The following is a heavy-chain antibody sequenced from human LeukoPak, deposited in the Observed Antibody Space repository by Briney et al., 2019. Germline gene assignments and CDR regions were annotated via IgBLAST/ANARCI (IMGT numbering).Heavy chain of an antibody. CDR2: IWYDGSNK. CDR3: ARGARTMVQGVIAY. V-gene: IGHV3-33*01. J-gene: IGHJ4*02. D-gene: IGHD3-10*01. CDR1: GFTFSSYG. Sequence: GGSLRLSCAASGFTFSSYGMHWVRQAPGKGLEWVAAIWYDGSNKYYADSVKGRFTISRDNSKNTLYLQMNSLRAEDTAVYYCARGARTMVQGVIAYWGQGTLVTVSS.